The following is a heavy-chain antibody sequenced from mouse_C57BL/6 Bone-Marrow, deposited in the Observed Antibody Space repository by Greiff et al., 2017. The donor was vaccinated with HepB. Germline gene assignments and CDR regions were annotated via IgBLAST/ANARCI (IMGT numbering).Heavy chain of an antibody. V-gene: IGHV5-6*01. Sequence: EVKLVESGGDLVKPGGSLKLSCAASGFTFSSYGMSWVRQTPDKRLEWVATISSGGSYTYYPDSVKGRFTISRDNAKNTLYLQMSSLKSEDTAMYYCARGELYDDAMDYWGQGTSVTVAS. CDR3: ARGELYDDAMDY. CDR1: GFTFSSYG. CDR2: ISSGGSYT. D-gene: IGHD2-12*01. J-gene: IGHJ4*01.